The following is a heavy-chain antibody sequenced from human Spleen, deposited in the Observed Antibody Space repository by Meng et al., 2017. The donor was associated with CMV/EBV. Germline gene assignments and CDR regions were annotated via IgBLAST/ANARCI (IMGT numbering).Heavy chain of an antibody. V-gene: IGHV1-2*02. D-gene: IGHD2-2*01. Sequence: ASVKVSCKASGYTFTDYYMHWVRQAPGQGLEWMGWINPNSGGTNYAQKFQDRVTMTRDTSISTAYMELNRLTSDDTAVYFRAREGNCISASCYGDYWGQGTLVTVSS. CDR1: GYTFTDYY. CDR3: AREGNCISASCYGDY. J-gene: IGHJ4*02. CDR2: INPNSGGT.